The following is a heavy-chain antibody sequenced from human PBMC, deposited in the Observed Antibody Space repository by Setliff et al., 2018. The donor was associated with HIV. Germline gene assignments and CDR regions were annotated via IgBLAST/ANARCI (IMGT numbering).Heavy chain of an antibody. CDR1: GDSMDSRKW. D-gene: IGHD3-10*01. V-gene: IGHV4-4*02. CDR2: IYPSGDT. Sequence: ASETLSLTCVVSGDSMDSRKWWSWVRQTPGKGLEYIGTIYPSGDTIYNPSPKSRTTISIDKSNNQFSLKLSSMTAADTAVYYCARGGEGEFLWFGNFSYYIDYWGQGTLVTVSS. J-gene: IGHJ4*02. CDR3: ARGGEGEFLWFGNFSYYIDY.